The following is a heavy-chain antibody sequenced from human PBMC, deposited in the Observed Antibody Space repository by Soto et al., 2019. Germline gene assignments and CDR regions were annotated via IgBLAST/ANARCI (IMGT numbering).Heavy chain of an antibody. D-gene: IGHD3-22*01. CDR3: AKDQLDYYDSSGSPFDY. CDR1: GFTFSSYG. J-gene: IGHJ4*02. CDR2: ISYDGSNK. V-gene: IGHV3-30*18. Sequence: QVQLVESGGGVVQPGRSLRLSCAASGFTFSSYGMHWVRQAPGKGLEWVAVISYDGSNKYYADSVKGRFTISRDNSKNTLYLQMNSLRAEDTAVYYCAKDQLDYYDSSGSPFDYWGQGTLVTVSS.